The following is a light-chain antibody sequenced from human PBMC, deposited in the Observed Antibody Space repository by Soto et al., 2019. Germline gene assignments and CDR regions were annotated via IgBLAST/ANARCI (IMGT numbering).Light chain of an antibody. CDR2: DAS. V-gene: IGKV3-11*01. CDR3: QQRSNWLLT. J-gene: IGKJ4*01. Sequence: EIVLTQSPATRSLSPGERATLSCRASQRVSSYLAWYQQKPGQAPRLLIYDASNRATGIPARFSGSGSGTDFTLTISSLEPEDFAVYYCQQRSNWLLTFGGGTKVEIK. CDR1: QRVSSY.